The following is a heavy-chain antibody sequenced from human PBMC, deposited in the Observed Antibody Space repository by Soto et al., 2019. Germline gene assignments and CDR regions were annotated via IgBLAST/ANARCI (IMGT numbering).Heavy chain of an antibody. Sequence: VQLVESGGGVVQPGRSLRLSCAASGFTFSSYGMHWVRQAPGKGLEWVAVISYDGSNKYYADSVKGRFTISRDNSKNTLYLQMNSLRAEDTAVYYCAKDPTVIAVAPRFFYQHWGQGTLVTVSS. CDR2: ISYDGSNK. J-gene: IGHJ1*01. CDR3: AKDPTVIAVAPRFFYQH. CDR1: GFTFSSYG. D-gene: IGHD6-19*01. V-gene: IGHV3-30*18.